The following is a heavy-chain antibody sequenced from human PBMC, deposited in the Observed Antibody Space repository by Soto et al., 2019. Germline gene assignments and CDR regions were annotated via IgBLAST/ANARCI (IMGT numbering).Heavy chain of an antibody. CDR2: IYPGDSDT. CDR1: GYSFTSYW. CDR3: ARHDSPSVIYYYYGMDV. J-gene: IGHJ6*02. D-gene: IGHD2-15*01. V-gene: IGHV5-51*01. Sequence: PGESLKISCKGSGYSFTSYWIGWVRQMPGKGLEWMGIIYPGDSDTRYSPSFQGQVTISADKSISTAYLQWSSLKASDTAIYYCARHDSPSVIYYYYGMDVWGQVTTVTVSS.